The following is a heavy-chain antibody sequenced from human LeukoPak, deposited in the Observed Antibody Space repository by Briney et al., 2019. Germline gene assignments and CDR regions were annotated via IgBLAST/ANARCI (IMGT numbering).Heavy chain of an antibody. CDR2: IYSAGSI. Sequence: PGGSLRLSCAASGFTVSSNYMSWVRQAPEKGLEWVSVIYSAGSIYYADSVKGRFTISRDNSKNTLFLQMNSLRAEDTAVYYCARGRRDCSGDCYVAFDIWGQGTMVTVSS. CDR1: GFTVSSNY. D-gene: IGHD2-21*02. J-gene: IGHJ3*02. CDR3: ARGRRDCSGDCYVAFDI. V-gene: IGHV3-53*01.